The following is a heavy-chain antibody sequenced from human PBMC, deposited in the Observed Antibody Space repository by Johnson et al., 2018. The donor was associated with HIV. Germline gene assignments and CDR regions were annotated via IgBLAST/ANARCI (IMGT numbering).Heavy chain of an antibody. J-gene: IGHJ3*02. D-gene: IGHD2-8*01. CDR1: GFTFSDYY. Sequence: QVQLVESGGGVVQPGRSLRLSCAASGFTFSDYYMSWIRQAPGKGLEWVSYISTGGGTIYYADSVKGRFTISRDTAKNSLYLQMNSLRAEDTAVYYCAAGYAMASDAFDIWGQGTTVTVSS. CDR3: AAGYAMASDAFDI. V-gene: IGHV3-11*04. CDR2: ISTGGGTI.